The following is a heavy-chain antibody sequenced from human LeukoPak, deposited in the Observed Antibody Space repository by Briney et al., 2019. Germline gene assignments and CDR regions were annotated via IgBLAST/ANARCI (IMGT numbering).Heavy chain of an antibody. Sequence: SVKVSCKASGGTFSSYAISWVRQAPGQGLEWMGGIIPIFGTANYAQKFQGGVTITADESTSTAYMELSSLRSEDTAVYYCARDGDYYDSSGYYSPIDAFEIWGQGTMVTVSS. CDR1: GGTFSSYA. CDR3: ARDGDYYDSSGYYSPIDAFEI. V-gene: IGHV1-69*13. D-gene: IGHD3-22*01. J-gene: IGHJ3*02. CDR2: IIPIFGTA.